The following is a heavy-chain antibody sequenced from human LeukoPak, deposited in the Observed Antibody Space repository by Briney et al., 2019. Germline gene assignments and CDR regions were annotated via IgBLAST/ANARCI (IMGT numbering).Heavy chain of an antibody. CDR2: IGWNNDKI. D-gene: IGHD5-12*01. Sequence: GGSLRLSCVASGFTFDDYVMHWVRQAPGKGLEWVSSIGWNNDKILYADSVKGRLTISRDNAGRSLFLQMNSLRPEDTAFYYCAKAKRNSDYLFDYWGQGTLVAVSS. CDR1: GFTFDDYV. V-gene: IGHV3-9*01. J-gene: IGHJ4*02. CDR3: AKAKRNSDYLFDY.